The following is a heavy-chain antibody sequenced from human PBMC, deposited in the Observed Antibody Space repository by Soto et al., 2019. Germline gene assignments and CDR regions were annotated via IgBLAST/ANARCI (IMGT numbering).Heavy chain of an antibody. CDR1: GFTFDDYA. CDR2: ISWNSGSI. CDR3: AKGGRSIMASTFDY. V-gene: IGHV3-9*01. D-gene: IGHD3-16*01. J-gene: IGHJ4*02. Sequence: GGSLRLSCAASGFTFDDYAMHWVRQAPGKGLEWVSGISWNSGSIGYADSVKGRFTISRDNAKNSLYLQMNSLRAEDTALYYCAKGGRSIMASTFDYWGQGTLVTVSS.